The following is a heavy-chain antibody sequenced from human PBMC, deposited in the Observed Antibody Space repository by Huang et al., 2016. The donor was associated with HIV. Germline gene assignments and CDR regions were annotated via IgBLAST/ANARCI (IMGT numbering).Heavy chain of an antibody. V-gene: IGHV3-30-3*01. D-gene: IGHD6-13*01. CDR1: GFTFSSYA. CDR2: ISYDGSNK. J-gene: IGHJ4*02. Sequence: QVQLVESGGGVVQPGRSLRLSCAASGFTFSSYAVHGVRQTPGKGLEWVAVISYDGSNKNYADAVKGRFTISRDNSKNTLYLQMNSLGAEDTAVYYCARRLAAAARGFDYWGQGTLVTVSS. CDR3: ARRLAAAARGFDY.